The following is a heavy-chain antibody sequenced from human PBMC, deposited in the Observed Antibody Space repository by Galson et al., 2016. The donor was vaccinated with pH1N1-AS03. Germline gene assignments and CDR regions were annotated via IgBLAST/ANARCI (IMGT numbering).Heavy chain of an antibody. D-gene: IGHD3/OR15-3a*01. CDR3: ARDLRSDFGNSCVAGVQFGRY. Sequence: SVKVSCKASGYTFTNFGINWVRQAPGQGLEWPGWISAYSGNTDYAQSLQGRVYMTTDPSTSTAYLEPTSLTSGDTAIYYCARDLRSDFGNSCVAGVQFGRYWGQGTLVTVSS. CDR1: GYTFTNFG. J-gene: IGHJ4*02. V-gene: IGHV1-18*01. CDR2: ISAYSGNT.